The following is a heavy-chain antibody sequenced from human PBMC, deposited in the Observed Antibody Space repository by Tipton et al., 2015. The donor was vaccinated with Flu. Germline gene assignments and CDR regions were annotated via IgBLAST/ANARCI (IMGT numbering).Heavy chain of an antibody. CDR2: IYYNGRT. D-gene: IGHD6-13*01. Sequence: TLSLTCTFSGGSISSASYYWSWIRQPPGKGLEWIGYIYYNGRTNSNPSLQSRLTLSVDTSKNQFSLKLNSVTAADTAVYYCARGGSSTSWYYFGYWGQGTLVTVSS. CDR3: ARGGSSTSWYYFGY. CDR1: GGSISSASYY. J-gene: IGHJ4*02. V-gene: IGHV4-61*01.